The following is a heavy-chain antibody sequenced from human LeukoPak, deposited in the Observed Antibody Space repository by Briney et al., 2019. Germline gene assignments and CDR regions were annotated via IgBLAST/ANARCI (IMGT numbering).Heavy chain of an antibody. CDR2: IKFDGSLA. CDR1: GLTFSTYW. CDR3: VTGHYDSRMYFDL. J-gene: IGHJ2*01. Sequence: PGGSLRLSCTASGLTFSTYWVHWVRQAPGKGLVWVSQIKFDGSLASYADSVKGRVTISRDNAKNTLYLQMNTLGTEDTAVYYCVTGHYDSRMYFDLWGRGTLVTVSS. V-gene: IGHV3-74*01. D-gene: IGHD3-16*01.